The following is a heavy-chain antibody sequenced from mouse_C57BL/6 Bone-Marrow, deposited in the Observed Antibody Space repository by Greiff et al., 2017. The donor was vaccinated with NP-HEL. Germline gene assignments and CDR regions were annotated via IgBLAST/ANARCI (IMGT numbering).Heavy chain of an antibody. J-gene: IGHJ2*01. CDR1: GYAFSSSW. Sequence: LQESGPELVKPGASVKISCKASGYAFSSSWMNWVKQRPGKGLEWIGRIYPGDGDTNYNGKFKGKATLTADKSSSTAYMQLSSLTSEDSAVYFCARALYYWGQGTTLTVSS. V-gene: IGHV1-82*01. CDR3: ARALYY. CDR2: IYPGDGDT.